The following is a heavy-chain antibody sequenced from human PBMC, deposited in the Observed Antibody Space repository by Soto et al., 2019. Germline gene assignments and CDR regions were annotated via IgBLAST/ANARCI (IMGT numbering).Heavy chain of an antibody. D-gene: IGHD1-26*01. CDR3: TSGIVGATDFDY. V-gene: IGHV3-73*01. Sequence: EVQLVESGGGLVQPGGSLKLSCAASGFTFSGSAMHWVRQASGKGLEWVGRIRSKANSYATAYAASVKGRFTISRDDSKNTAYLQMNSLKTEHTAVYYCTSGIVGATDFDYWGQGTLVTVSS. CDR2: IRSKANSYAT. J-gene: IGHJ4*02. CDR1: GFTFSGSA.